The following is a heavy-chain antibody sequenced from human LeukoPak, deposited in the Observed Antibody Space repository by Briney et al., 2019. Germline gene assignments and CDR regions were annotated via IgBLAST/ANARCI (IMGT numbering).Heavy chain of an antibody. CDR3: ARSREDAFDI. CDR1: GGSISSGGYY. Sequence: SQTLSLTCTVSGGSISSGGYYWSWIRQHPGKGLEWIGYIYYSGSTHYSPSLKSRVTISVDTSKNQFSLKLSSVTAADTAVYYCARSREDAFDIWGQGTMVTVSS. CDR2: IYYSGST. J-gene: IGHJ3*02. V-gene: IGHV4-31*03.